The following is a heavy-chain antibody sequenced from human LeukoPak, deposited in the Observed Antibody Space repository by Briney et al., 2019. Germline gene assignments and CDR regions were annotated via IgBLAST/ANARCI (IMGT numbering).Heavy chain of an antibody. J-gene: IGHJ4*02. V-gene: IGHV3-48*03. CDR2: ITNSGSTI. CDR1: GFTFSSYE. D-gene: IGHD5-18*01. CDR3: ARETYSSGYPFDY. Sequence: PGGSLRLSCAASGFTFSSYEMNWVRQAPGKGLEWVSYITNSGSTIYYADSVKGRFTISRDNAKNSLYLQMNSLRAEDTAVYYCARETYSSGYPFDYWGQGTLVTVSS.